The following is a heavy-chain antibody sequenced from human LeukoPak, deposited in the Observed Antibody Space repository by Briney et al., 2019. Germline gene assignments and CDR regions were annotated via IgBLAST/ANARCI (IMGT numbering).Heavy chain of an antibody. J-gene: IGHJ3*02. CDR1: GDSISSSSYY. V-gene: IGHV4-39*07. CDR2: MYYSGNT. CDR3: AREAYYYGSGSYYSDAFDI. Sequence: PSETLSLTCTVSGDSISSSSYYWGWIRQPPGKGLEWIGTMYYSGNTYYNPSLKSRVTISGDTSKNQFSLNLSSVTAADTAVYYCAREAYYYGSGSYYSDAFDIWGQGTMVTVSS. D-gene: IGHD3-10*01.